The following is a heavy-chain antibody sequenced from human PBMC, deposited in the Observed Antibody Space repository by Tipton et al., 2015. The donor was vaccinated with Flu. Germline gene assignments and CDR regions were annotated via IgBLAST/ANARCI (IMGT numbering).Heavy chain of an antibody. D-gene: IGHD2-2*01. J-gene: IGHJ4*02. CDR2: INAGNGNT. V-gene: IGHV1-3*01. CDR1: GYTFTSYA. Sequence: QLVQSGAEVKKPGASVKVSCKASGYTFTSYAMHWVRQAPGQRLEWMGWINAGNGNTKYSQKFQGRVTITGDTSASTAYMELSSRRSEDTAVYYWARAPGGMPISIDYWGQGTLVTVSS. CDR3: ARAPGGMPISIDY.